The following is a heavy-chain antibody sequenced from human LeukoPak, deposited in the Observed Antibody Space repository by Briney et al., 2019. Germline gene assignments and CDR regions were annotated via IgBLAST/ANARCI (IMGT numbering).Heavy chain of an antibody. J-gene: IGHJ4*02. CDR3: ARGWRGVVGATSFDY. CDR1: GGSISSYY. V-gene: IGHV4-59*01. Sequence: SETLSLTCTVSGGSISSYYWSWIRQPPGRGLEWIGSLFYSGSTNYNPSLKSRVTISVDTSKNQFSPPLNSVTAADTAVYYCARGWRGVVGATSFDYWGQGTLVTVSS. CDR2: LFYSGST. D-gene: IGHD1-26*01.